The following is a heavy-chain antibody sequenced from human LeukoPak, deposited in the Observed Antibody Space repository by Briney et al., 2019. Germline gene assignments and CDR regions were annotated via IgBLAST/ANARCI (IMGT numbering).Heavy chain of an antibody. CDR2: INHIGST. CDR1: GGSFSGYY. CDR3: ARYSSSLAHDY. J-gene: IGHJ4*02. V-gene: IGHV4-34*01. D-gene: IGHD6-6*01. Sequence: SETLSLTCAVYGGSFSGYYWSWIRQPPGKGLEWIGEINHIGSTNYNPSLKSRVTISVDTSKNQFSLKLSSVTAADTAVYYCARYSSSLAHDYWGQGTLVTVSS.